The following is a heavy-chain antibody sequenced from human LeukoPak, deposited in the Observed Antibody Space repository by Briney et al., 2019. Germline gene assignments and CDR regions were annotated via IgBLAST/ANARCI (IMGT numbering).Heavy chain of an antibody. CDR3: ASYDYARGGGIDY. V-gene: IGHV3-48*02. CDR2: ISSSSSTI. CDR1: GFTFSSYS. J-gene: IGHJ4*02. Sequence: GGSLRLSCAASGFTFSSYSMNWVRQAPGKGLEWVSYISSSSSTIHYADSVKGRFTISRDNAKNSLYLQMNSLRDEDTAVYYCASYDYARGGGIDYWGQGTLVTVSS. D-gene: IGHD3-16*01.